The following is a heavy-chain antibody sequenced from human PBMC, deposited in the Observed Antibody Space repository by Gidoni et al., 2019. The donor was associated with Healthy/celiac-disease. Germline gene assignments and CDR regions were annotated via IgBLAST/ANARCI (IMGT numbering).Heavy chain of an antibody. D-gene: IGHD6-19*01. CDR2: IYYSGST. CDR1: GGSISSYY. V-gene: IGHV4-59*01. CDR3: ASKESVAGHFDY. J-gene: IGHJ4*02. Sequence: QVQLQESGPGLVKPSETLSLTCTVSGGSISSYYWSWIRQPPGKGLEWIGYIYYSGSTNYNPSLKSRVTISVDTSKNQFSLKLSSVTAADTAVYYCASKESVAGHFDYWGQGTLVTVSS.